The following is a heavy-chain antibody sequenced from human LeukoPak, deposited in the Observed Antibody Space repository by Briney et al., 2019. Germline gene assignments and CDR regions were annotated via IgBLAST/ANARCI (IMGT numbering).Heavy chain of an antibody. Sequence: SETLSLTCTVSGGSISSYYWSWIRQPPGKGLEWIGYIYHSGSTNYNPSLESRVTISVDTSKNQFSLKLSPVTAADTAVYYCARDRDSSGYYYAFDYWGQGTLVTVSS. D-gene: IGHD3-22*01. CDR1: GGSISSYY. CDR3: ARDRDSSGYYYAFDY. CDR2: IYHSGST. V-gene: IGHV4-59*01. J-gene: IGHJ4*02.